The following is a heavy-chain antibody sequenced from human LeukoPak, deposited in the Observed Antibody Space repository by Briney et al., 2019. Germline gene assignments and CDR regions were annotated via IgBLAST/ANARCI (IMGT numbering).Heavy chain of an antibody. Sequence: SETLSLTCTVSGGSISSSSYYWGWIRQPPGKGLEWIGSIYYSGSTYYNPSLKSRVTISVDTSKNQFSLKLSSVTAADTAVYYCARWLSDYYGSGGDCFDYWGQGTLVTVSS. CDR3: ARWLSDYYGSGGDCFDY. CDR2: IYYSGST. CDR1: GGSISSSSYY. V-gene: IGHV4-39*07. J-gene: IGHJ4*02. D-gene: IGHD3-10*01.